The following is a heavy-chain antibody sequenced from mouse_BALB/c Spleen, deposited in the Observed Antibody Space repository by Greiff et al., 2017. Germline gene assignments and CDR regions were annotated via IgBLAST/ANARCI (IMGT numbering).Heavy chain of an antibody. V-gene: IGHV5-6*01. Sequence: EVKLVESGGDLVKPGGSLKLSCAASGFTFSSYGMSWVRQTPDKRLEWVATISSGGSYTYYPDSVKGRFTISRDNAKNTLYLQMSSLKSEDTAMYYCARHQLRGGNYYAMDYWGQGTSVTVSS. CDR1: GFTFSSYG. CDR3: ARHQLRGGNYYAMDY. D-gene: IGHD1-1*02. CDR2: ISSGGSYT. J-gene: IGHJ4*01.